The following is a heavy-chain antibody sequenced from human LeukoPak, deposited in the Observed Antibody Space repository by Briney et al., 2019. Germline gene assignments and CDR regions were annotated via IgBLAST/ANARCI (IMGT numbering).Heavy chain of an antibody. CDR2: IYYSGST. CDR3: ARHYYGSGTPDC. J-gene: IGHJ4*02. CDR1: GGSISSYY. Sequence: SETLSLTCTVSGGSISSYYWSWIRQPPGKGLEWIGYIYYSGSTNYNPSLKSRVTISVDTSKNQFSLKLSSVTAADTAVYYCARHYYGSGTPDCWGQGTLVTVSS. V-gene: IGHV4-59*08. D-gene: IGHD3-10*01.